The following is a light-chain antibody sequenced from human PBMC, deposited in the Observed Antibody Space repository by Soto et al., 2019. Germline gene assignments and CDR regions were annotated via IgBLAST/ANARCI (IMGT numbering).Light chain of an antibody. J-gene: IGLJ1*01. CDR1: SSNIGAGYD. V-gene: IGLV1-40*01. Sequence: QSVLTQPPSVSGAPGQRVTISCTGSSSNIGAGYDVHWYQQLPGTAPKLLIYGNSNRPSGVPDRFSGSKSGTSASLAITGLQAEDEADYYCKSYDSSLSVLWVFGTGTKLTVL. CDR3: KSYDSSLSVLWV. CDR2: GNS.